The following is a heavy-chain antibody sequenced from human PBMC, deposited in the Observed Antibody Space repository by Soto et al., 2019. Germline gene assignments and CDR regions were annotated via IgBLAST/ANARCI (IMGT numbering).Heavy chain of an antibody. V-gene: IGHV4-31*03. CDR2: IYYSGKT. Sequence: QVQLQESGPGLVKPSQTLSLTCTVSGGSISSGGYYWSWIRQHPGKGLEWIGYIYYSGKTYYNPSLKSRVTISEDTSKNQFSLKLSSVTAADTAVYYCARATYYYDSSGYSDRVLDYWGQGTLVTVSS. J-gene: IGHJ4*02. CDR3: ARATYYYDSSGYSDRVLDY. D-gene: IGHD3-22*01. CDR1: GGSISSGGYY.